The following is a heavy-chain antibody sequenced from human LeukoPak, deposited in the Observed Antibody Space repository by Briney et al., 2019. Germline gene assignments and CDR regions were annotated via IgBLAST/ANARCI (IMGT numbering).Heavy chain of an antibody. CDR2: IKLDGSEI. CDR1: GFTFSSYS. CDR3: AREAHTFDY. Sequence: GGSLRLSCAASGFTFSSYSMNWVRQAPGKGLEWVANIKLDGSEIHYLDSVKGRFTISRDNVKNALDLQMNSLRAEDTAVYFCAREAHTFDYWGQGTLVTVYS. J-gene: IGHJ4*02. V-gene: IGHV3-7*01.